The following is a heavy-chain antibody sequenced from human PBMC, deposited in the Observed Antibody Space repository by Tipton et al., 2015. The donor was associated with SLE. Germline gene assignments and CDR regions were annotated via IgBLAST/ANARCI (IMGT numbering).Heavy chain of an antibody. D-gene: IGHD2-2*01. V-gene: IGHV3-74*01. CDR2: INSGGTTT. CDR3: ARDVGVVEDGMSWFDP. Sequence: SLRLSCTASGFNFNYYWMHWVRQVPGKGLLWVSHINSGGTTTTYADSVKGRFTISRDNTNNTHLQMNSLRAEDTAVYYCARDVGVVEDGMSWFDPWGQGTLVTVSS. J-gene: IGHJ5*02. CDR1: GFNFNYYW.